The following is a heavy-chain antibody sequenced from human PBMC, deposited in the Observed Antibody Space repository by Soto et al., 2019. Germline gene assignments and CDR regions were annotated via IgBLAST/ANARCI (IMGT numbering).Heavy chain of an antibody. J-gene: IGHJ4*02. D-gene: IGHD3-10*01. V-gene: IGHV1-2*02. CDR1: GYSFSDYY. Sequence: ASVKVSCKASGYSFSDYYVHWVRQAPGQGFEWMGWINPNRGGTNLAQKFQGRVTLTRDTSITTAYMEITRLRPGDTAIYYCARRESYGSGSYSLDSWGQGTPVTVSS. CDR2: INPNRGGT. CDR3: ARRESYGSGSYSLDS.